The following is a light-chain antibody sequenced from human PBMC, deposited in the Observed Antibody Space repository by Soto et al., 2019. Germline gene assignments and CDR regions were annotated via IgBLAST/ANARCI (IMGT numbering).Light chain of an antibody. CDR2: GAS. J-gene: IGKJ5*01. Sequence: EIVMTQSPATLSVSPGERATLSCRASQSVSRNLAWYQQKPGQAPRLLIYGASTRATGIPGRFSGSGSGTEFTLTISSLQSEDSAVYYCQQYHNWPPITFGQGTLLEVK. CDR1: QSVSRN. CDR3: QQYHNWPPIT. V-gene: IGKV3-15*01.